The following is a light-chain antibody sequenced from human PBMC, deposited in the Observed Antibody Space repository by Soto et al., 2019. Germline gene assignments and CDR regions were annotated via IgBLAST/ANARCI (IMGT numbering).Light chain of an antibody. CDR3: QQRRAWPRV. V-gene: IGKV3-11*01. CDR1: QSVGTY. CDR2: DAS. Sequence: EIVLTQSPATLSLSPGERATLSCRASQSVGTYLVWYQQKPGQAPRLLIYDASKRAIGIPDRFSGSGSGTDLTLTISSLEPGDSAVYYCQQRRAWPRVFGGGTRME. J-gene: IGKJ4*01.